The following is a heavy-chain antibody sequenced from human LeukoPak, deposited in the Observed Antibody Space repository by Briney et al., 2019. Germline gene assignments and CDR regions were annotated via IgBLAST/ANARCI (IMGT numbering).Heavy chain of an antibody. V-gene: IGHV3-20*04. D-gene: IGHD2-8*01. CDR3: ARAPGVRYYYYMDV. J-gene: IGHJ6*03. CDR1: GFTFSDTW. CDR2: INWNGGNT. Sequence: GGSLRLSCAASGFTFSDTWMHWVRQAPGKGLEWVSGINWNGGNTGYADSVKGRFTISRDNVKNSLYLQMNSLRAEDTALYYCARAPGVRYYYYMDVWGKGTTVTVSS.